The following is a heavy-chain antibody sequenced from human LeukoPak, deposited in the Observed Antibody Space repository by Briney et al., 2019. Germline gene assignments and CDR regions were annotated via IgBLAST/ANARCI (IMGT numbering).Heavy chain of an antibody. CDR3: ARDCGYIVVVPAAHGSFDP. CDR2: INHSGST. CDR1: GGSFSGYY. J-gene: IGHJ5*02. V-gene: IGHV4-34*01. D-gene: IGHD2-2*01. Sequence: SETLSLTCAVYGGSFSGYYWSWIRQPPGKGLEWIGEINHSGSTNYNPSLKSRVTISVDTSKNQFSLKLSSVTAADTAVYYCARDCGYIVVVPAAHGSFDPWGQGTLVTVSS.